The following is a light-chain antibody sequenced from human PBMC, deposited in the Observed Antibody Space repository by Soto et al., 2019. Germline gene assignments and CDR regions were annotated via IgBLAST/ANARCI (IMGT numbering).Light chain of an antibody. Sequence: EIVMTQSPATLSVSPGERATLSCRASQSVSSNLAWYQQKPGQAPRLLIYGASTRATGIPARFRGSGPGTEFTLTISSLQSEDFAVYYCQQYNNWPPLTFGGGTKVEIK. CDR3: QQYNNWPPLT. CDR1: QSVSSN. CDR2: GAS. V-gene: IGKV3-15*01. J-gene: IGKJ4*01.